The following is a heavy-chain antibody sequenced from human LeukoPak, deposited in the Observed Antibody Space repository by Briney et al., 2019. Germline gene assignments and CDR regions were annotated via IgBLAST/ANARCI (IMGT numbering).Heavy chain of an antibody. D-gene: IGHD6-19*01. CDR1: EFTFSSYS. Sequence: PGGSLRLSGAASEFTFSSYSMNWVHQAPGKGLEWVSSISSSSSYIYYADSVKGRFTISRDNAKNSLYLQMNSLRAEDTAVYYCAREGVAEPLDYWGQGTLVTVSS. CDR2: ISSSSSYI. V-gene: IGHV3-21*01. CDR3: AREGVAEPLDY. J-gene: IGHJ4*02.